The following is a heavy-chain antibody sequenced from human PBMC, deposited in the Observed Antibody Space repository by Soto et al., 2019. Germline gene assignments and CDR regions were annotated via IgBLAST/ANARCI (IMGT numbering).Heavy chain of an antibody. CDR3: ARDRAADGLESYDYDY. V-gene: IGHV4-4*07. Sequence: QVQLQESGPGLVKPSETLSLTCTVSGGSISGYYWSWIRQPAGKGLEWIGRIYTSGSANYNPSLKGPDDMSVDTTRNLYSPRLSAVAASDPGVHYCARDRAADGLESYDYDYCGRGTPV. D-gene: IGHD3-3*01. CDR1: GGSISGYY. CDR2: IYTSGSA. J-gene: IGHJ4*02.